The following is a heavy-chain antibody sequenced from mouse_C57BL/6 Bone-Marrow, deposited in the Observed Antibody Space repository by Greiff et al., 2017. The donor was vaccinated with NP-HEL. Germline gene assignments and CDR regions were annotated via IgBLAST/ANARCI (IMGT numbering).Heavy chain of an antibody. Sequence: QVQLQQPGAELVRPGSSVKLSCKASGYPFTSYWMHWVKQRPIQGLEWIGNIDPSDSETHYNQKFKDKATLTVDKSSTTAYMQLSSLTSEDSAVYYCARWDYDWFAYWGQGTLVTVSA. CDR1: GYPFTSYW. V-gene: IGHV1-52*01. CDR2: IDPSDSET. CDR3: ARWDYDWFAY. J-gene: IGHJ3*01. D-gene: IGHD2-4*01.